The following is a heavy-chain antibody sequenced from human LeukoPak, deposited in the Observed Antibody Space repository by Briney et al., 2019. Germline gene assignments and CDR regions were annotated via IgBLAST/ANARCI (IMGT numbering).Heavy chain of an antibody. J-gene: IGHJ4*02. V-gene: IGHV7-4-1*01. CDR1: GYTFTNFA. CDR3: ARVGGGGYCSDGTCYPTY. Sequence: ASVKVSCKASGYTFTNFAMNWVRQAPGQGLEWMGWINTNTGNPTYARDFTGRFVFSLDTSVRTAYLQIDSLRPEDTAVYYCARVGGGGYCSDGTCYPTYWGQGTLVTVSS. CDR2: INTNTGNP. D-gene: IGHD2-15*01.